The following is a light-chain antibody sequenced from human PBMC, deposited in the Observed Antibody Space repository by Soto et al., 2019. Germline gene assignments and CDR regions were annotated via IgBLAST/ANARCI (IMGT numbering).Light chain of an antibody. CDR3: QQYRSWPRT. CDR1: QSVDIN. J-gene: IGKJ1*01. V-gene: IGKV3-15*01. Sequence: EIVLTQSPDTLSVSPGERVTLSCRASQSVDINLAWYQQKPGQPPRLLIYGASTRATDMSGTFSGRGSGTEFTLTISSLRPEDFAVYYCQQYRSWPRTFGQGTKVEMK. CDR2: GAS.